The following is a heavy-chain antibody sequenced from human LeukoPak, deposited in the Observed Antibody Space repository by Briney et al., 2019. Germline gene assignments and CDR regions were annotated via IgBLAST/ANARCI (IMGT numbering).Heavy chain of an antibody. J-gene: IGHJ4*02. CDR3: ARSQGSGWLNDY. Sequence: SQTLSLTCAISGDXVSSNFAAWNWIRQSPSRGLEWLGRTHYRSKWYNDYAVSVKSRITINPDTSKNQFSLQLNSVTPEDTAVYYCARSQGSGWLNDYWGQGTLVTVSS. CDR1: GDXVSSNFAA. D-gene: IGHD6-19*01. V-gene: IGHV6-1*01. CDR2: THYRSKWYN.